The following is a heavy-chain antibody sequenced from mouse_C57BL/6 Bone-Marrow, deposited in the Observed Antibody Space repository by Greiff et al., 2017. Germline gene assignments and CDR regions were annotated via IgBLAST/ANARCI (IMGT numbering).Heavy chain of an antibody. D-gene: IGHD1-1*01. Sequence: EVKLMESGGDLVKPGGSLKLSCAASGFTFSSYGMSWVRQTPDKRLEWVATISSGGSYTYYPDSVKGRFTISRDNAKNTLYLQMSSLKSEDTAMXYCARHYYGSSYGFAYWGQGTLVTVSA. CDR2: ISSGGSYT. CDR1: GFTFSSYG. V-gene: IGHV5-6*01. CDR3: ARHYYGSSYGFAY. J-gene: IGHJ3*01.